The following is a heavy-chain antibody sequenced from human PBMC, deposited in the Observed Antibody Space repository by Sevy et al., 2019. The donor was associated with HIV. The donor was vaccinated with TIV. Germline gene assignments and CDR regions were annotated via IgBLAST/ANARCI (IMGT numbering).Heavy chain of an antibody. CDR2: ISYDGSNK. CDR3: AKDFTGFYGMDV. D-gene: IGHD3-9*01. J-gene: IGHJ6*02. Sequence: GGSLRLSCAASGLTLSSCGMHWARQAPGKGLEWVAVISYDGSNKYYAESVKGRFTISRDSSKNTLYLQMNSLRAEDTAAYYCAKDFTGFYGMDVWGQGTTVTVSS. V-gene: IGHV3-30*18. CDR1: GLTLSSCG.